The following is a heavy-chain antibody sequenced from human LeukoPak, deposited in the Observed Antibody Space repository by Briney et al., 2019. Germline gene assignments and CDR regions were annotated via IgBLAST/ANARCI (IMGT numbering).Heavy chain of an antibody. Sequence: SETLSLTCGVSGGSMTSYCWGWIRQPPGKGLEWIGSIYYSGSTYYNPSLKSRVTISVDTSKNQFSLKLSSVTAADTAVYYCARGYCSNGVCYPYYFDCWGQGTLVTVSS. CDR1: GGSMTSYC. J-gene: IGHJ4*02. CDR2: IYYSGST. V-gene: IGHV4-39*07. D-gene: IGHD2-8*01. CDR3: ARGYCSNGVCYPYYFDC.